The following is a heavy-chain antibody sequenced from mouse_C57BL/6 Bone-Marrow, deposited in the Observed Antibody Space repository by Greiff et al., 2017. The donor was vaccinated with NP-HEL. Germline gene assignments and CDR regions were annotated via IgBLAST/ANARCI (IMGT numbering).Heavy chain of an antibody. CDR2: IHPNSGST. J-gene: IGHJ2*01. Sequence: QVQLQQPGAELVKPGASVKLSCKASGYTFTSYWMHWVKQRPGQGLEWIGMIHPNSGSTNYNEKFKSKDTLTVDKSSSTAYMQLSSLTSEDSAVYYCARSNWDGFDYWGQGTTLTVSS. CDR1: GYTFTSYW. V-gene: IGHV1-64*01. D-gene: IGHD4-1*01. CDR3: ARSNWDGFDY.